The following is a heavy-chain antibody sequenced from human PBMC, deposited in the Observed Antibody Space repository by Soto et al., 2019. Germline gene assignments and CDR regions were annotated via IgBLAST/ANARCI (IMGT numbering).Heavy chain of an antibody. CDR2: IIPIFGTA. V-gene: IGHV1-69*13. CDR1: GGTFSSYA. D-gene: IGHD1-26*01. Sequence: SVKVSCKASGGTFSSYAISWVRQAPGQGLEWMGGIIPIFGTANYAQKFQGRVTITADESTSTSYMELSSLRSEDTAVYYCARDFTDNSGSYYYFDYWGQGTPVTVSS. J-gene: IGHJ4*02. CDR3: ARDFTDNSGSYYYFDY.